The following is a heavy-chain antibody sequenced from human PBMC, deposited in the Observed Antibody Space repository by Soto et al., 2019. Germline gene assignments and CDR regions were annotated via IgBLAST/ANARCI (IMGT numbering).Heavy chain of an antibody. Sequence: EGQLLQPGGGLVQPGESLRLSCAASGFTFSSSGMSWVRQAPGKGLEWVSSISIRGDYRYYADSVKGRFTISRDNSKNTLYLQMSSLTAGETALYYWATHGGFDFWGQGTMVASSS. CDR1: GFTFSSSG. J-gene: IGHJ3*01. CDR3: ATHGGFDF. D-gene: IGHD4-17*01. CDR2: ISIRGDYR. V-gene: IGHV3-23*01.